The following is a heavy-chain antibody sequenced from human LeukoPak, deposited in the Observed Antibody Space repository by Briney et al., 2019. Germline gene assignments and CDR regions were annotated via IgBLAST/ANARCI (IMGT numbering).Heavy chain of an antibody. V-gene: IGHV3-30*02. J-gene: IGHJ4*02. CDR2: ARYDGINK. D-gene: IGHD4-23*01. CDR3: AKSYGGNCFDY. Sequence: PGGSLRLSCAASGFTFSNYGMHWVRQAPDKGLERVAFARYDGINKYYADSVQGRFTVSRDNSKNTLYLQINSLRIEDTALYYCAKSYGGNCFDYWGQGTLVTVSS. CDR1: GFTFSNYG.